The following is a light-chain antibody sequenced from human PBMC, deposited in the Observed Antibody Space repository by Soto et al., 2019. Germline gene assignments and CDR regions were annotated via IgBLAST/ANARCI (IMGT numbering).Light chain of an antibody. J-gene: IGLJ3*02. V-gene: IGLV2-14*01. CDR2: DVS. CDR1: SSDVGGYDY. Sequence: QSALTQPASVSGSPGQSIAISCTGTSSDVGGYDYVSWYQQHPGKAPKLMIYDVSNRPSGVSNRFSGSKSGNTASLTISRLQAEDEADYYCSSYTSSDTPVFGGGTKLTVL. CDR3: SSYTSSDTPV.